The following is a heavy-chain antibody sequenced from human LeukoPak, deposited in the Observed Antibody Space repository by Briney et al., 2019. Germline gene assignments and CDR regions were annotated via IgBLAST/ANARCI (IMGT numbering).Heavy chain of an antibody. D-gene: IGHD2-2*02. V-gene: IGHV3-7*01. CDR1: GFTFSSYW. CDR2: IKQDGSEK. CDR3: ARDSVVPAAILYFDY. J-gene: IGHJ4*02. Sequence: GGSLRLSCAASGFTFSSYWMSWVRQPPGKGLEWVANIKQDGSEKYYVDSVKGRFTISRDNAKNSLYLQMNSLRAEDTAVYYCARDSVVPAAILYFDYWGQGTLVTVSS.